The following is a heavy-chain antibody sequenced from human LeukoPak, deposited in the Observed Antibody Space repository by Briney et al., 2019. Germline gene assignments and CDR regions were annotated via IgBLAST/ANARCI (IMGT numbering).Heavy chain of an antibody. V-gene: IGHV3-30*18. D-gene: IGHD6-19*01. CDR2: ISYDGSS. CDR1: GFTFSSYG. CDR3: AKDRGSGRSYGMVV. Sequence: GGSLRRSCAASGFTFSSYGMHWVRQAPGKGLEGVEVISYDGSSNADSVKGRFTISSDNSKNTLFLQMNSLRAEDTAVYYCAKDRGSGRSYGMVVWLQGATLSVS. J-gene: IGHJ6*02.